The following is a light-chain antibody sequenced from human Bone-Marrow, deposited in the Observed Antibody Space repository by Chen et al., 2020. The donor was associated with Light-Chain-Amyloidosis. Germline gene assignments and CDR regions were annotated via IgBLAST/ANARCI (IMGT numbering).Light chain of an antibody. V-gene: IGLV3-21*01. J-gene: IGLJ3*02. CDR1: DLASTS. CDR3: QVWDTRSDQEV. Sequence: SYVLPQPPLLSVAPGQTARLARGGGDLASTSVLWYQQRPCQAPFLVMYNDDDRPSGIPARFSGSNSGSAATLTITRDEAGDEADYYCQVWDTRSDQEVFGGGTRLTVL. CDR2: NDD.